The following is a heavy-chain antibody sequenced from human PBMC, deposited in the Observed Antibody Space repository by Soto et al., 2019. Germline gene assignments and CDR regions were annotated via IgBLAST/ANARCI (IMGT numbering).Heavy chain of an antibody. D-gene: IGHD3-22*01. V-gene: IGHV1-18*04. Sequence: ASVKVSCKASGYTFTSYGISWVRQAPGQGLEWMGWISAYSGNTNYAQKLQGRVTMTTDTSTSTAYMELRSLRSDDTAVYYCARNLRPWYYYDSSGYYRPNAFDIWGQGTMVTVSS. J-gene: IGHJ3*02. CDR3: ARNLRPWYYYDSSGYYRPNAFDI. CDR2: ISAYSGNT. CDR1: GYTFTSYG.